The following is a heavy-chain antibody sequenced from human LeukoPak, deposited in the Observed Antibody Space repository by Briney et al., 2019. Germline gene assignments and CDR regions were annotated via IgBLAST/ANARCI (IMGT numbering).Heavy chain of an antibody. CDR3: ARHGYYDSSGYYQSNFDY. D-gene: IGHD3-22*01. CDR2: IYYSGST. Sequence: SETLSLTCTVSGGSINSSSYYWGWIRQPPGKGLEWIGSIYYSGSTYYNPSLKSRVTISVDTSKNQFSLKLSSVTAADTAVYYCARHGYYDSSGYYQSNFDYWGQGTLVTVSS. J-gene: IGHJ4*02. V-gene: IGHV4-39*01. CDR1: GGSINSSSYY.